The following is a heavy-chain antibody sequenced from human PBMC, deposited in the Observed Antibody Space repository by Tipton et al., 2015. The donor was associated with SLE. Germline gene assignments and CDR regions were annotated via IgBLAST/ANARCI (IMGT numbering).Heavy chain of an antibody. V-gene: IGHV3-48*03. J-gene: IGHJ4*02. Sequence: GSLRLSCAASGFTFSSYEMNWVRQAPGKGLEWVSYISDSGSAKYYPDSVKGRFTISRDNAKNSLFLQMNSLRAEDTAVYYCARALWFGELLPEGGRYSFDYWGQGTLVTVSS. CDR3: ARALWFGELLPEGGRYSFDY. D-gene: IGHD3-10*01. CDR1: GFTFSSYE. CDR2: ISDSGSAK.